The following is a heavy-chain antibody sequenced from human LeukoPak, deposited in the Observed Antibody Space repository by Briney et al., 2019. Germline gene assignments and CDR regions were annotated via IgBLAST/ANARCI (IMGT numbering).Heavy chain of an antibody. CDR3: ARDTARITIFGVAKYMDV. CDR2: INPNSGGT. CDR1: GYTSTDYY. V-gene: IGHV1-2*02. Sequence: ASVKVSCKASGYTSTDYYIHWVRQAPGQGLEWMGWINPNSGGTKYAQKFQGRVTMTRDTSISLAYMELSRLRSDDTAVYYCARDTARITIFGVAKYMDVWGKGTTVTVSS. J-gene: IGHJ6*03. D-gene: IGHD3-3*01.